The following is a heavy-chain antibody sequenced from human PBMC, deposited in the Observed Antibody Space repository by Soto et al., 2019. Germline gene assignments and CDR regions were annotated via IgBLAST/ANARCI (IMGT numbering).Heavy chain of an antibody. CDR3: ARDQGRDSGRPRAFDI. CDR1: GFTFSTYS. D-gene: IGHD1-26*01. Sequence: GGSLRLSCASSGFTFSTYSMNWVRQAPGKGLEWLSYISSTSKTVYHADSVKGRFTISRDNAENSLYLQMDSLRDEDTAVYYCARDQGRDSGRPRAFDIWGQGTMVTVSS. J-gene: IGHJ3*02. V-gene: IGHV3-48*02. CDR2: ISSTSKTV.